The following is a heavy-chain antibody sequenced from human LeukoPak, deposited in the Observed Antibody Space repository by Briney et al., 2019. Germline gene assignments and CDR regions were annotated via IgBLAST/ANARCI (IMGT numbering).Heavy chain of an antibody. CDR1: GFTFSSYS. V-gene: IGHV3-21*01. D-gene: IGHD6-13*01. CDR3: ARNSMQLVLNYFDY. Sequence: TGGSLRLSCAASGFTFSSYSMNWVRQAPGKGLEWASSISSSSSYIYYADSVKGRFTISRDNAKNSLYLQMNSLRAEDTAAYYCARNSMQLVLNYFDYWGQGTLVTVSS. J-gene: IGHJ4*02. CDR2: ISSSSSYI.